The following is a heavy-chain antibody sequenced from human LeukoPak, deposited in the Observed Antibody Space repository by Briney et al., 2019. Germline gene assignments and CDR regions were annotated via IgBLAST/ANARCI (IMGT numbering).Heavy chain of an antibody. J-gene: IGHJ4*02. D-gene: IGHD6-19*01. Sequence: GGSLRLSCAASGFTLSSYAMSWVRQAPGKGLEWVSAISGSGDSTYYADSVKGRFTISRDTSKNTLYLQMNSLRAEDTAVYYCAKGQELAVAGARDYWSQGTLVTVSS. V-gene: IGHV3-23*01. CDR3: AKGQELAVAGARDY. CDR2: ISGSGDST. CDR1: GFTLSSYA.